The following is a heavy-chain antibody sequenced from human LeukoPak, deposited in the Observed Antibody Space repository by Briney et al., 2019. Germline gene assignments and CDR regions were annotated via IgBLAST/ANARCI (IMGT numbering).Heavy chain of an antibody. V-gene: IGHV4-34*01. CDR1: GGSFNYYY. D-gene: IGHD6-19*01. CDR3: ARTSGWPQGDYFDY. Sequence: PSETLSLTCGVYGGSFNYYYWAWIRQPPGKGLEWIGELNRRGSTNYSPSLKSRVTTSLDTSKNQFSLKLSSVTAADTAVYYCARTSGWPQGDYFDYWGQGTLVTVSS. J-gene: IGHJ4*02. CDR2: LNRRGST.